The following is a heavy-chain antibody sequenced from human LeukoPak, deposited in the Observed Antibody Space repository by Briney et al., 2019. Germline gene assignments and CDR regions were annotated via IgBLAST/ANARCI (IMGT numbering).Heavy chain of an antibody. V-gene: IGHV3-15*01. Sequence: PGGSLRLSCAASGFTFSNAWRSWVRQAPGKGLEWVGRIKSNTDGETTDYAAPVKGRFTISRDDSKNTLYLQMNSLKTEDTAVYYCTTLKDIVVVVAATPDYYYYMDVWGKGTTVTVSS. D-gene: IGHD2-15*01. CDR2: IKSNTDGETT. CDR3: TTLKDIVVVVAATPDYYYYMDV. CDR1: GFTFSNAW. J-gene: IGHJ6*03.